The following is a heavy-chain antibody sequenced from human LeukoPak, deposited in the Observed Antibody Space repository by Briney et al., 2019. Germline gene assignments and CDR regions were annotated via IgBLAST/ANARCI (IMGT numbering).Heavy chain of an antibody. D-gene: IGHD3-3*01. J-gene: IGHJ4*02. CDR2: IFYSGRT. CDR3: ARHEEEDGRNAKTFWY. Sequence: PSETLSLTXTVSGASIGGSNYYWGWVRQPPGMGLEWIGSIFYSGRTYFNPSLKRRVTISVDTSKNQFSLRLSSVTAADAAVYYCARHEEEDGRNAKTFWYWGQGTLVTVSS. V-gene: IGHV4-39*01. CDR1: GASIGGSNYY.